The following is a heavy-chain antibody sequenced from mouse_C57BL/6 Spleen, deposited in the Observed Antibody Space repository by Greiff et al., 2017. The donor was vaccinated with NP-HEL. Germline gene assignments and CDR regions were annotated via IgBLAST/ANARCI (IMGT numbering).Heavy chain of an antibody. Sequence: EVQLQQSGPELVKPGASVKISCKASGYTFTDYYMNWVKQSHGKSLEWIGDINPNNGGTSYNQKFKGKATLTVDKSSSTAYMELRSLTSEDSAVYYCARGWLGNYWDSWGQGTTLTVSS. D-gene: IGHD2-3*01. CDR3: ARGWLGNYWDS. V-gene: IGHV1-26*01. CDR1: GYTFTDYY. CDR2: INPNNGGT. J-gene: IGHJ2*01.